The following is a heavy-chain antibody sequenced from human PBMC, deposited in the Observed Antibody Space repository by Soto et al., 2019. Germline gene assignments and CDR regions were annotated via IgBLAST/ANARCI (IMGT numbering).Heavy chain of an antibody. CDR3: VRATYFSDSSGYTRCLDS. CDR1: LFTLSDHY. Sequence: GGSLRVSCSGSLFTLSDHYIYCFLQSQLKGLEWFGLSRDKPQAYSTTYAASVKGRFTASRDESKNSAYLQMNGLKTEDTAVYYCVRATYFSDSSGYTRCLDSWGKGTLVNVPQ. CDR2: SRDKPQAYST. J-gene: IGHJ4*02. D-gene: IGHD3-22*01. V-gene: IGHV3-72*01.